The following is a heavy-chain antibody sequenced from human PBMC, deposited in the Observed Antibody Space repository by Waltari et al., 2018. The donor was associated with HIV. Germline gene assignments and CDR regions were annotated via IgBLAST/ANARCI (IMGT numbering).Heavy chain of an antibody. CDR2: IKPMFGTA. V-gene: IGHV1-69*01. CDR3: WRAKDSSSWYHDSHDYGMDV. D-gene: IGHD6-13*01. J-gene: IGHJ6*02. Sequence: QVQLVQSGAEVKNPGSSVKVSCKASGGTFSSYGISWVGQAPGQGLEWMGGIKPMFGTANDGQGIQGRVTITADDSTSTANMELGRLRYEDTAVYYCWRAKDSSSWYHDSHDYGMDVWGQGTTVIVSS. CDR1: GGTFSSYG.